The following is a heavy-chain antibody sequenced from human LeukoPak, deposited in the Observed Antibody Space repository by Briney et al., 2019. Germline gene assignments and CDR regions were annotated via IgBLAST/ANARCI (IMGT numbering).Heavy chain of an antibody. CDR2: IYFGGNT. CDR1: GTSISSNSYF. V-gene: IGHV4-39*01. J-gene: IGHJ3*02. Sequence: PWETLSLTCTVSGTSISSNSYFWAWNRQPPGKGLEWIGSIYFGGNTYYNPSLKGRVTTSQDKSKNQFDLKLSSVTDADTAVYFCARPSTDNLARDVLYIWGKGKMVIVSS. CDR3: ARPSTDNLARDVLYI.